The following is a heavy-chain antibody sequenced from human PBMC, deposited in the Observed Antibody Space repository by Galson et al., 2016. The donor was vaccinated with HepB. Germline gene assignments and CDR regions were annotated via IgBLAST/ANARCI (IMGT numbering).Heavy chain of an antibody. CDR1: GYTVSTNY. D-gene: IGHD2-2*01. J-gene: IGHJ4*02. V-gene: IGHV3-66*01. CDR3: ARDSPLPAAFDH. CDR2: IYSNDST. Sequence: SLRPSCAASGYTVSTNYMSWARQPPGQGLEWVSVIYSNDSTYYADPVKGRFTISRDNSKNTVYFQLNSLRVEDTAVYYCARDSPLPAAFDHWGQGTLVTVTS.